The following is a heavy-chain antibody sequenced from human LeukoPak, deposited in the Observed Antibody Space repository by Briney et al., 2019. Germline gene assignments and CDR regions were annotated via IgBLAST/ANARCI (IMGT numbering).Heavy chain of an antibody. CDR3: GRPHCCISDCHPPEWFDP. Sequence: VGSVTVSCKTSRYTFTNYDFNWVRQATGQGLEWMGRMNHNSGNRAYAQKFQGRVAMTRNTSISLAYMELSNMRSEDTAVYYCGRPHCCISDCHPPEWFDPWGQGTLVSVSS. V-gene: IGHV1-8*01. J-gene: IGHJ5*02. CDR2: MNHNSGNR. CDR1: RYTFTNYD. D-gene: IGHD2-2*01.